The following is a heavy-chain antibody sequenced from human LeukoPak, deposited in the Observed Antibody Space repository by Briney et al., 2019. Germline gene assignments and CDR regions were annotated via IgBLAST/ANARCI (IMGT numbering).Heavy chain of an antibody. J-gene: IGHJ4*02. CDR1: GFDLSSYA. V-gene: IGHV3-23*01. CDR3: ARVNSHYYNSSSYMFDY. D-gene: IGHD3-22*01. Sequence: GGSLRLSCAASGFDLSSYAMTWVRQAPGKGLEWVSGISVSGGSTLYADSVKGRFTISRDTYKSTLYLQMNKMRVEDTAVYYCARVNSHYYNSSSYMFDYWGQGTLVTVSS. CDR2: ISVSGGST.